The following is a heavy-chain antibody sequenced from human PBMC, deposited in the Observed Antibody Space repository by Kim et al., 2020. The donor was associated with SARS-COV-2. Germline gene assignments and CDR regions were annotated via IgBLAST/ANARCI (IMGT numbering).Heavy chain of an antibody. CDR2: ISGRGDDT. Sequence: GGSLRLSCAASGFTFSNYAMSWVRQAPGKGLEWVSGISGRGDDTNYADSVKGRFTISRDNSKNTVHLQMNSLRGEDTAVYYCAKDGKSRYDALNCFAPWGQGTRVTVPS. V-gene: IGHV3-23*01. D-gene: IGHD5-12*01. CDR3: AKDGKSRYDALNCFAP. CDR1: GFTFSNYA. J-gene: IGHJ5*02.